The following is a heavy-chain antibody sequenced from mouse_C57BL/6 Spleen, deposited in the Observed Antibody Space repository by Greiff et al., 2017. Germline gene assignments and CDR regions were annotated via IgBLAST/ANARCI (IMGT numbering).Heavy chain of an antibody. Sequence: QVQLKQPGAELVKPGASVKLSCKASGYTFTSYWMPWVKQRPGQGLEWIGEIDPSDSYTNYNQKFKGKATLTVDTSSSTAYMQLSSLTSEDSAVYYCARGTAQATSYAMDYWGQGTSVTVSS. CDR1: GYTFTSYW. V-gene: IGHV1-50*01. CDR3: ARGTAQATSYAMDY. CDR2: IDPSDSYT. J-gene: IGHJ4*01. D-gene: IGHD3-2*02.